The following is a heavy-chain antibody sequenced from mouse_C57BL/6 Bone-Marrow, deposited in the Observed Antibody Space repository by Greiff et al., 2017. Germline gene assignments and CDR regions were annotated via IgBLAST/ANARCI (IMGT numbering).Heavy chain of an antibody. CDR3: ARWLITTVRKFAY. V-gene: IGHV1-82*01. J-gene: IGHJ3*01. CDR2: IYPGDGDT. CDR1: GYAFSSSW. D-gene: IGHD1-1*01. Sequence: VHLVESGPELVKPGASVKISCTASGYAFSSSWMNWVKQRPGKGLEWIGRIYPGDGDTNYNGKFKGKATLTADKSSSTAYMQLSSLTSEDSAVYFCARWLITTVRKFAYWGQGTLVTVSA.